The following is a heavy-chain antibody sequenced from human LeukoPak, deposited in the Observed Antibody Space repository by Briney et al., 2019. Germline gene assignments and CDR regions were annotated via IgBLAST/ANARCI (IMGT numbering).Heavy chain of an antibody. CDR2: INPSGGST. J-gene: IGHJ4*02. Sequence: ASVKVSCKASGYTFTSYYMHWVRQAPGQGLEWMGIINPSGGSTSYAQKFQDRVTMTRDTSTSTVYVELSSLRSEDTAVYYCARGRDCSSTRCLHFLGYWGQGTLVTVSS. CDR1: GYTFTSYY. V-gene: IGHV1-46*01. CDR3: ARGRDCSSTRCLHFLGY. D-gene: IGHD2-2*01.